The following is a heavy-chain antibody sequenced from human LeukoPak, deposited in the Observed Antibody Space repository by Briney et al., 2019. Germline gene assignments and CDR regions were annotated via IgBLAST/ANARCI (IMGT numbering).Heavy chain of an antibody. CDR2: IYSDGNT. CDR3: AKGEKTRPFGGVIDY. J-gene: IGHJ4*02. V-gene: IGHV3-23*05. D-gene: IGHD3-16*02. Sequence: PGGSLRLSCAASGVTLSTYAMSWARQAPGKGLEWVSTIYSDGNTYYPDSVKGRFTNSRDNSKNTLYLQMNSLRAEDTAVYYCAKGEKTRPFGGVIDYWGQGTLVTVSS. CDR1: GVTLSTYA.